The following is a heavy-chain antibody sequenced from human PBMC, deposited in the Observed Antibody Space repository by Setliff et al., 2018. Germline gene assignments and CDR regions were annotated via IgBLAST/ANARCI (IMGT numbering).Heavy chain of an antibody. CDR1: DGSLSTYY. V-gene: IGHV4-59*08. Sequence: PSETLSLTCTVSDGSLSTYYWSWIRQAPGKGLEWIGHVYYSGAANYNPSLKSRVTVSVDTSKNQFSLRLTSVSAADTAVYYCATKGHQLVRFQSLDPWGQGILVTVSS. J-gene: IGHJ5*02. D-gene: IGHD6-13*01. CDR2: VYYSGAA. CDR3: ATKGHQLVRFQSLDP.